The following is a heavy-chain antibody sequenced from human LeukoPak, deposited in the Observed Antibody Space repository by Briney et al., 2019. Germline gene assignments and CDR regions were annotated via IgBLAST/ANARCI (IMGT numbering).Heavy chain of an antibody. CDR3: ARSGRAAAGRPSYYYYYGMDV. D-gene: IGHD6-13*01. V-gene: IGHV1-2*02. CDR2: TNPNSGGT. J-gene: IGHJ6*02. Sequence: ASVKVSCKASGYTFTGYYMHWVRQAPGQGLEWMGWTNPNSGGTNYAQKFQGRVTMTRDTSISTAYMELSRLRSDDTAVYYCARSGRAAAGRPSYYYYYGMDVWGQGTTVTVSS. CDR1: GYTFTGYY.